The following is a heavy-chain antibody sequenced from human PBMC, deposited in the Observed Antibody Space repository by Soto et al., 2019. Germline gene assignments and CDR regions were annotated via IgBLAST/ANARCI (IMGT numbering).Heavy chain of an antibody. CDR3: ARPFGGKIGDALDL. Sequence: EVQLLESGGGLVQPGGSLRLSCAASGFTFSIYAMSWFRQVPGKVLEWVSTISDSGGSAYYAASVKGRFTISRDNSNNTLYLQKNRLRAEDKAVYYCARPFGGKIGDALDLWGQGTMVTVSS. D-gene: IGHD2-15*01. V-gene: IGHV3-23*01. CDR2: ISDSGGSA. J-gene: IGHJ3*01. CDR1: GFTFSIYA.